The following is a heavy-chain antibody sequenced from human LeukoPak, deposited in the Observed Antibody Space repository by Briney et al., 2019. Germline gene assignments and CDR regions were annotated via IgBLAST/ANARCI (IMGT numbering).Heavy chain of an antibody. D-gene: IGHD1-26*01. CDR1: GYTFTSYD. CDR3: ARLQVGAAYWYFDL. J-gene: IGHJ2*01. CDR2: MNPNSGNT. V-gene: IGHV1-8*01. Sequence: GASVKVSCKASGYTFTSYDINWVRQATGQGLEWMGWMNPNSGNTGYAQKFQGRVTMTRNTSISTAYMELSSLRSEDTAVYYCARLQVGAAYWYFDLWGRGTLVTVSS.